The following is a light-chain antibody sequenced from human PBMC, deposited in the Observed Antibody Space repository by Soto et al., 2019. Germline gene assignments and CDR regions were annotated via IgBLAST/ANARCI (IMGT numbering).Light chain of an antibody. Sequence: DIQMTQSPSTLSASVGARVTITCRVSKSSSTWLAWYQQKPGRAPNLLIYDASSLESGVPSRFSGSGSGTEFTLTISSLQPDDFATYYCQQYNSYSSLTFGGGTKVDIK. CDR1: KSSSTW. CDR2: DAS. J-gene: IGKJ4*01. CDR3: QQYNSYSSLT. V-gene: IGKV1-5*01.